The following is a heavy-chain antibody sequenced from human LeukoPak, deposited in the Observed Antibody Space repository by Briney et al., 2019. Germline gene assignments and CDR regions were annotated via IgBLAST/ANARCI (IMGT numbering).Heavy chain of an antibody. CDR3: TRVWFGELLYYYYGMDV. J-gene: IGHJ6*04. D-gene: IGHD3-10*01. CDR2: IKSKTDGGTT. CDR1: GFTFSNAW. Sequence: GGSLRLSCAASGFTFSNAWMSWVRQAPGKGLEWVGRIKSKTDGGTTDYAAPVKGRFTISRDDSKNTLYLQMNSLKTEDTAVYYCTRVWFGELLYYYYGMDVWGKGTTVTVSS. V-gene: IGHV3-15*01.